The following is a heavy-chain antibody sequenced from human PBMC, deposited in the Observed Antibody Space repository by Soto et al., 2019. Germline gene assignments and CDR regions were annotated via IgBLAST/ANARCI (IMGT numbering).Heavy chain of an antibody. Sequence: EVQLVESGGGLVNPGGSLRLSCAASEFSFSNAWMNWVRQAPGMGLEWVARIKSKSDGGTRDYAAPVKGRFTISRDDLRKTVYLEMNSLKTEDTAVYYCSSDPRLHRWFGPWGQGTLVTVSS. CDR3: SSDPRLHRWFGP. CDR1: EFSFSNAW. D-gene: IGHD6-25*01. CDR2: IKSKSDGGTR. V-gene: IGHV3-15*01. J-gene: IGHJ5*02.